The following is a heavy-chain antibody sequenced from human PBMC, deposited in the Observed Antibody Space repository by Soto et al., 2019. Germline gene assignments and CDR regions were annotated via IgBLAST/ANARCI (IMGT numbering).Heavy chain of an antibody. Sequence: QVQLQESGPELVKSSQTLSLTCTVSNGSISTNGHYWTWIRQRPGKGLEWIAYIYYTGNSYYHPSLKIRLTISIDTSKNQFSLTLRSVTAADTAVYYCAREQWGFDSWGQGTLVTVSS. CDR3: AREQWGFDS. V-gene: IGHV4-31*03. CDR2: IYYTGNS. D-gene: IGHD6-19*01. CDR1: NGSISTNGHY. J-gene: IGHJ4*02.